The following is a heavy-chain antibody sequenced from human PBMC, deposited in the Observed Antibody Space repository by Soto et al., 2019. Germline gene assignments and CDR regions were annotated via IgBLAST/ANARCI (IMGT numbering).Heavy chain of an antibody. CDR2: IFSNDEK. D-gene: IGHD6-19*01. J-gene: IGHJ5*02. CDR3: ARIDSSGWYTFDP. V-gene: IGHV2-26*01. CDR1: GFSLSNARMG. Sequence: SGPTLVNPTETLTLTCTVSGFSLSNARMGVSWIRQPPGKALEWLAHIFSNDEKSYSTSLKSRLTISKDTSKSQVVLTMTDMDPVDTATYYCARIDSSGWYTFDPWGQGTLVTVSS.